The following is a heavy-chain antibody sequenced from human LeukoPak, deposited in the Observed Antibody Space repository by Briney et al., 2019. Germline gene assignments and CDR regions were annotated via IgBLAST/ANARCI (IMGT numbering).Heavy chain of an antibody. J-gene: IGHJ3*01. D-gene: IGHD2-8*02. Sequence: GGSLRLSCAASGFTFSSYSMTWVRQAPGKGLEWVSSISSSSSYIYYADSVRGRFTISRDNAKNSLYLQMNSLRPEDTAVYYCARPACTAAYDLWGQGTMVTVSS. CDR2: ISSSSSYI. V-gene: IGHV3-21*01. CDR1: GFTFSSYS. CDR3: ARPACTAAYDL.